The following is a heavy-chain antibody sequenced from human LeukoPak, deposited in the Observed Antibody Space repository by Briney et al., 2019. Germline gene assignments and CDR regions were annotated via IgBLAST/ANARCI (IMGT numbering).Heavy chain of an antibody. V-gene: IGHV4-59*01. D-gene: IGHD2-15*01. CDR2: IYYSGST. Sequence: SETLSLTCTVSGGSISSYYWSWIRQPPGKGLEWIGYIYYSGSTNYNPSLKSRVTISVDTSKNQFSLKLSSVTAADTAVYYCAREGYCSGGSCYPTNWFDPWGQGTLVTVSS. J-gene: IGHJ5*02. CDR1: GGSISSYY. CDR3: AREGYCSGGSCYPTNWFDP.